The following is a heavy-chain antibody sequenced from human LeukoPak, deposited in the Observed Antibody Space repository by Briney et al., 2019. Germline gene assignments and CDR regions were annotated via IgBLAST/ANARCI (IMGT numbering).Heavy chain of an antibody. Sequence: SETLSLTCTVSGGSISRGSYYWTWIRQPAGKGLEWIGRIYTSGSTNYNPSLKSRVTISVDTSKNQFSLKLSSVTAADTAVYYCARGSGEFDYWGQGTLVTVSS. J-gene: IGHJ4*02. CDR3: ARGSGEFDY. D-gene: IGHD1-26*01. CDR1: GGSISRGSYY. V-gene: IGHV4-61*02. CDR2: IYTSGST.